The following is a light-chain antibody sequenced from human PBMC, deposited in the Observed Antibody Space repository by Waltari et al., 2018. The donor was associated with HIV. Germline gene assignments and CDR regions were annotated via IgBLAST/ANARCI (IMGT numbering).Light chain of an antibody. V-gene: IGLV1-44*01. J-gene: IGLJ1*01. CDR2: SNN. Sequence: QSVLTQPPSASGTPGQRVTISCSGSSSHIGSNTVNWYQQLPGTAPKLLISSNNQRPSGVPDRFSGSKSGTSASLAISGLQSEDEADYYCAAWDDSLNGHYVFGTGTKVTVL. CDR1: SSHIGSNT. CDR3: AAWDDSLNGHYV.